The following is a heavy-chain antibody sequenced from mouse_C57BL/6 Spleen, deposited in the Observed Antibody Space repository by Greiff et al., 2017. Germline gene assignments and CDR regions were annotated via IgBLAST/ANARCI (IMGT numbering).Heavy chain of an antibody. CDR2: IDPENGDT. D-gene: IGHD2-3*01. J-gene: IGHJ1*03. V-gene: IGHV14-4*01. Sequence: EVQLQQSGAELVRPGASVKLSCTASGFNIKDDYMHWVKQRPEQGLEWIGWIDPENGDTEYASKFQGKATITADTSSNTAYLQLSSLTSADTAVYYCTRAYDGSRAYFDVWGTGTTVTVSS. CDR1: GFNIKDDY. CDR3: TRAYDGSRAYFDV.